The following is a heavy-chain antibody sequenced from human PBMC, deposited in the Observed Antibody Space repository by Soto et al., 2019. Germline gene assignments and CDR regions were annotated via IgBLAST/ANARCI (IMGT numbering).Heavy chain of an antibody. J-gene: IGHJ5*02. D-gene: IGHD3-22*01. Sequence: GGSLRLSCAASGFTFSSYWMSWVRQAPGKGLEWVASIKQDGSEKYYVDSVKGRFTISRDNAKNSLYLQMNSLRAEDTAVYYCARDYYDSSGYWAPWGQGTLVTVSS. V-gene: IGHV3-7*03. CDR3: ARDYYDSSGYWAP. CDR2: IKQDGSEK. CDR1: GFTFSSYW.